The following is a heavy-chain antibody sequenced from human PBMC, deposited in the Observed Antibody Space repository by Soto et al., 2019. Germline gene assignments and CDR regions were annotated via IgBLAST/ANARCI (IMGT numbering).Heavy chain of an antibody. D-gene: IGHD3-22*01. Sequence: SETLSLTCTVSGGSISSGDYYWSWIRQPPGKGLEWIGYIYYSGSTYYNPSLKSRVTISVDTSKNQFSLKLSSVTAADTAVYNCARVNVGYYYDSTVDYWGRGTLVTVSS. V-gene: IGHV4-30-4*01. CDR2: IYYSGST. CDR3: ARVNVGYYYDSTVDY. J-gene: IGHJ4*02. CDR1: GGSISSGDYY.